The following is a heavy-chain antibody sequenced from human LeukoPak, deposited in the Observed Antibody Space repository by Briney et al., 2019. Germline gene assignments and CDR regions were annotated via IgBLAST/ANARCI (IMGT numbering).Heavy chain of an antibody. V-gene: IGHV3-33*08. J-gene: IGHJ4*02. CDR3: ARGAPRAGIVVVPTAILN. Sequence: GGSLRLSCAASGFTFSSYWMSWVRQAPGKGLEWVAVIWYDGSNKYYADSVKGRFTISRDNSENTLYLQMNSLRAEDTAVYYCARGAPRAGIVVVPTAILNWGQGTLVTVSS. D-gene: IGHD2-2*01. CDR2: IWYDGSNK. CDR1: GFTFSSYW.